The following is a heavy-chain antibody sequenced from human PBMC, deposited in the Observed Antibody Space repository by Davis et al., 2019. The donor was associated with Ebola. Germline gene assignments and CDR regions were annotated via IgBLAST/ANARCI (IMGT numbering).Heavy chain of an antibody. J-gene: IGHJ4*02. Sequence: MPSETLSLTCTVSGGSISSYYWSWIRQPPGKGLEWIGYIYYSGSTNYNPSLKSRVTISVDTSKNQFSLKLSSVTAADTAVYYCAGHGYYYDSSGYYSGDFDYWGQGTLVTVSS. D-gene: IGHD3-22*01. CDR2: IYYSGST. CDR1: GGSISSYY. V-gene: IGHV4-59*08. CDR3: AGHGYYYDSSGYYSGDFDY.